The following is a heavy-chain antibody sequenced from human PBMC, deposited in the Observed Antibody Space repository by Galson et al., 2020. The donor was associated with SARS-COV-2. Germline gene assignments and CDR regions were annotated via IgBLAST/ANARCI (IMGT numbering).Heavy chain of an antibody. D-gene: IGHD5-12*01. Sequence: GESLKISCAASGFTFSSYTMHWVRQAPGKGPGWVADMSYDGSYKDYTDPVKGRFTISRDNSNNTLFLHMNSLRPGDTAVYFRARSHVAPGISGLDVWGQGTTVTVAS. J-gene: IGHJ6*02. V-gene: IGHV3-30-3*01. CDR1: GFTFSSYT. CDR2: MSYDGSYK. CDR3: ARSHVAPGISGLDV.